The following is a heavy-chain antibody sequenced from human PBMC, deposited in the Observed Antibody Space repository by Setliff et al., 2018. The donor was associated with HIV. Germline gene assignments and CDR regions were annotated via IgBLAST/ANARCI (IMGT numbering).Heavy chain of an antibody. CDR3: AKDRAPGNPPLQWLGD. J-gene: IGHJ4*02. V-gene: IGHV3-30*18. CDR1: GFTFSRYG. D-gene: IGHD6-19*01. CDR2: MSYDGSNK. Sequence: GGSLRLSCAASGFTFSRYGMHWVRQAPGKGLEWVAVMSYDGSNKYYADSVKGRFTISRDNSKDTLYLQMNSLRGEDTAVYYCAKDRAPGNPPLQWLGDWGQGTLVTVSS.